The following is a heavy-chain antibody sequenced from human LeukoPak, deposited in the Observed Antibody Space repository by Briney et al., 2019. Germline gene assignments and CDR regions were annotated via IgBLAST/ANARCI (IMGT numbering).Heavy chain of an antibody. CDR1: GFTFSSYS. D-gene: IGHD5-18*01. J-gene: IGHJ4*02. V-gene: IGHV3-21*01. CDR3: ARDHRGYSYGPSDY. Sequence: GGSLRLSCAASGFTFSSYSMNWVRQAPGKGLEWVSSISSSSSYIYYADSVKGRFTISRDNAKNSLYLQMNSLRAEDTAVYYCARDHRGYSYGPSDYWGQGTLVTVSS. CDR2: ISSSSSYI.